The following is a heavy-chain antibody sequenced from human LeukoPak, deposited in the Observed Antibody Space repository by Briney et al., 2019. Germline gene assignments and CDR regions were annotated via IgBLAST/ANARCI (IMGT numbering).Heavy chain of an antibody. V-gene: IGHV4-30-2*01. CDR1: GGSISSGGYS. J-gene: IGHJ4*02. Sequence: SETLSLTCTVSGGSISSGGYSWSWIRQPPGKGLEWIGYIYHSGSTYYNPSLKSRVTISVDRSKNQFSLKLSSVTAADTAVYYCARGTVAAAGPLFDYWGQGTLVTVSS. CDR3: ARGTVAAAGPLFDY. D-gene: IGHD6-13*01. CDR2: IYHSGST.